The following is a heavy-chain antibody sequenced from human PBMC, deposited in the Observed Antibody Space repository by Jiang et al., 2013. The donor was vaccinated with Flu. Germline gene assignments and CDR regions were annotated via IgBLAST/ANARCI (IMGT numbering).Heavy chain of an antibody. CDR1: GDSITDSYSY. V-gene: IGHV4-39*01. D-gene: IGHD3-9*01. CDR2: FYPNGVT. Sequence: EYGPGLVKPSETLPLSCTVSGDSITDSYSYWGWVRQPPGRGLEWIGSFYPNGVTLYNPSLKSRVTISADMSKNHFSLNLTSVTAADTALYYCARHRDTHAPVIVTSPFEEWG. CDR3: ARHRDTHAPVIVTSPFEE. J-gene: IGHJ3*01.